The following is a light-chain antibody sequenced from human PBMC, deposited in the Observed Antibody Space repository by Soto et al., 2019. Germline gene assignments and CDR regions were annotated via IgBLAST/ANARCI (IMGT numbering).Light chain of an antibody. J-gene: IGLJ3*02. Sequence: QYVLTQPPSASGTPGQRVTISCSGSSSNIGSNTVNWYQQLPGTAPKLLIYSNNQRPSGVPDRFSGSKSGTSVSLAISGLQSEDEANYCCAAWDDSLNGPVFGGGTKLTVL. CDR2: SNN. CDR1: SSNIGSNT. CDR3: AAWDDSLNGPV. V-gene: IGLV1-44*01.